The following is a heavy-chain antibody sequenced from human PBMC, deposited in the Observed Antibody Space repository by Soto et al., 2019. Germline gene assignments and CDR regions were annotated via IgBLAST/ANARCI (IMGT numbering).Heavy chain of an antibody. CDR3: AHRPRGYSYHFDY. D-gene: IGHD5-18*01. Sequence: QVTLKESGPTLVKPTQTLTLTCTFSGFSLTTRGVGVGWIRQPPGKALEWLALIYWDDEEGYSPSLTSRLTINKDSSKNRVVLTMINMDPVDTATYYCAHRPRGYSYHFDYWGQGTLFTVSS. CDR1: GFSLTTRGVG. V-gene: IGHV2-5*02. J-gene: IGHJ4*02. CDR2: IYWDDEE.